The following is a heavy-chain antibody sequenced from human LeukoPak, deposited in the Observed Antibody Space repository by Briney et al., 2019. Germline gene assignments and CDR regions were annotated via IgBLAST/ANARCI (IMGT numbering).Heavy chain of an antibody. J-gene: IGHJ4*02. CDR2: IYYSGST. CDR3: ARDTGAAAGTFGGPD. Sequence: PSETLSLTCTVSGGSISSGDYYWSWIRQPPGKGLEWIGYIYYSGSTYYNPSLKSRVTISVDTSKNQFSLKLSSVTAADTAVYYCARDTGAAAGTFGGPDWGQGTLVTVSP. CDR1: GGSISSGDYY. D-gene: IGHD6-13*01. V-gene: IGHV4-30-4*08.